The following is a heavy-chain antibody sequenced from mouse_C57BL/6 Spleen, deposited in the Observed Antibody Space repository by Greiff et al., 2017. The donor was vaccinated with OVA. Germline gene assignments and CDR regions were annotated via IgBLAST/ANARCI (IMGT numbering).Heavy chain of an antibody. J-gene: IGHJ3*01. CDR1: GYTFTDYY. CDR3: ARGPDPFAY. CDR2: INPNNGGT. Sequence: EVKLQQSGPELVKPGASVKISCKASGYTFTDYYMNWVKQSHGQSLEWIGDINPNNGGTSYNQKFKGKATLTVDKSSSTAYMELRSLTSEDSAVYYCARGPDPFAYWGQGTLVTVSA. V-gene: IGHV1-26*01.